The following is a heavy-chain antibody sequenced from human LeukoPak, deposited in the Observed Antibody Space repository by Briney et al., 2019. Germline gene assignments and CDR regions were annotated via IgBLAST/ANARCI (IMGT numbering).Heavy chain of an antibody. CDR3: ARGGLRDYVWGSYRHGYYFDY. V-gene: IGHV4-39*07. D-gene: IGHD3-16*02. CDR2: INHSGST. CDR1: GGSISSGDYY. J-gene: IGHJ4*02. Sequence: SETLSLTCTVSGGSISSGDYYWSWIRQPPGKGLEWIGEINHSGSTNYNPSLKSRVTISVDTSKNQFSLKLSSVTAADTAVYYCARGGLRDYVWGSYRHGYYFDYWGQGTLVTVSS.